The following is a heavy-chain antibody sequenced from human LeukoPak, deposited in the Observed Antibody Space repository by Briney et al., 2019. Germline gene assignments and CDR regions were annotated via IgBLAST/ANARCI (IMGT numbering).Heavy chain of an antibody. CDR2: IHYTGST. Sequence: SETLSLTCTVSGGSISSYYWSWMRQPPGKGLEWIGYIHYTGSTKYNPSLKSRVTISVDTSKNQFSLKLSSVTAADTAVYYCAREIAAAGTRWFDPWGQGTLVTVSS. CDR1: GGSISSYY. V-gene: IGHV4-59*01. J-gene: IGHJ5*02. CDR3: AREIAAAGTRWFDP. D-gene: IGHD6-13*01.